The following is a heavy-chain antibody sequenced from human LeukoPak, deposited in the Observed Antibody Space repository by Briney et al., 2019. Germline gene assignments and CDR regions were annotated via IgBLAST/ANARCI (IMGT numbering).Heavy chain of an antibody. V-gene: IGHV4-61*02. CDR3: ARRKDGHDY. Sequence: SETLSLTCTVSGGSISSGFYYWSWLRQPAGQGLEWIGRIYTSGSTNYNPSLKSRVTISLDTSKIQFSLKLSSVTAADTAVYYCARRKDGHDYWGQGTLVTVSS. CDR2: IYTSGST. D-gene: IGHD1-14*01. CDR1: GGSISSGFYY. J-gene: IGHJ4*02.